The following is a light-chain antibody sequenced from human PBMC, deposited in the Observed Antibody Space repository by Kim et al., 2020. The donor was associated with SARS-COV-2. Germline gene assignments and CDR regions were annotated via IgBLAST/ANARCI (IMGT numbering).Light chain of an antibody. CDR1: SSHIGSNT. CDR2: TDN. Sequence: QSVLTQPPSASGTPGQRVTISCSGSSSHIGSNTVNWYQQLPGTAPKLLIYTDNQRPSGVPDRFSGSKSGTSASLAISGLQSEDEADYYCAAWDDSLKGPVFGGGTQLTVL. J-gene: IGLJ2*01. V-gene: IGLV1-44*01. CDR3: AAWDDSLKGPV.